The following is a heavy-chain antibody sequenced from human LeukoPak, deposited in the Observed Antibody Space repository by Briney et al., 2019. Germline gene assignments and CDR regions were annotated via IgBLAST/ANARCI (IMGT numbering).Heavy chain of an antibody. V-gene: IGHV4-30-4*01. CDR3: ARGTYYYYGMDV. CDR1: GGSISSGDYY. J-gene: IGHJ6*02. Sequence: SEALSLTCTVSGGSISSGDYYWSWIRQPPGKGLEWIGYIYYSGSTYYNPSLKSRVTISVDTSKNQFSLKLSSVTAADTAVYYCARGTYYYYGMDVWGQGTTVTVSS. CDR2: IYYSGST.